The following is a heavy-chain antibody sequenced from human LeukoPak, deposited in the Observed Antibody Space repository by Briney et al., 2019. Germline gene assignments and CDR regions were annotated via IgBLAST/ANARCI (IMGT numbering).Heavy chain of an antibody. D-gene: IGHD2-2*02. CDR1: GFTFSSYS. CDR3: ARAPYTTGRSFYFDS. CDR2: ISSSSSSI. V-gene: IGHV3-48*01. J-gene: IGHJ4*02. Sequence: PGGSLRLSCAASGFTFSSYSMNWVRQAPGKGLEWVSYISSSSSSIYYADSVKGRFTISRDNAKNSLYLQVNSLRAEDTALYFCARAPYTTGRSFYFDSWGQGTLVTVSS.